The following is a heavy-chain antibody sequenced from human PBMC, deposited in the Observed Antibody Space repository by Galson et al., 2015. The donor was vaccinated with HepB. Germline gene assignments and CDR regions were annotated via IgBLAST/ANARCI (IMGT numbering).Heavy chain of an antibody. D-gene: IGHD6-19*01. CDR3: ARDLGDGSGWYGRAAFDI. CDR2: ISSSSSYI. Sequence: SLRLSCAASGFTFSSYSMNWVRQAPGRGLEWVSSISSSSSYIYYADSVKGRFTISRDNAKNSLYLQMNSLRAEDTAVYYCARDLGDGSGWYGRAAFDIWGQGTMVTVSS. V-gene: IGHV3-21*01. CDR1: GFTFSSYS. J-gene: IGHJ3*02.